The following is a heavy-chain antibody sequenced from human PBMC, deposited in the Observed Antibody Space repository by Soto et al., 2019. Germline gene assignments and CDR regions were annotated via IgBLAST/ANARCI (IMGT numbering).Heavy chain of an antibody. CDR1: GFTLTRYG. CDR3: ARELDGIDV. Sequence: SLRPSCAASGFTLTRYGMHWVRQAPGTRLEWVAVISYDGGLQHYADPVQGRFTISRDNAKNSLYLQMNSLRAEDTAVYYCARELDGIDVWGQGTTVTVSS. J-gene: IGHJ6*02. CDR2: ISYDGGLQ. V-gene: IGHV3-30*12.